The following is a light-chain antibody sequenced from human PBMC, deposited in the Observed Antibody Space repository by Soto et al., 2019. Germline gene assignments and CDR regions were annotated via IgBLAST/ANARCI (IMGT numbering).Light chain of an antibody. CDR3: QTYHSAPRAFT. CDR1: QGISNY. CDR2: AAS. V-gene: IGKV1-27*01. J-gene: IGKJ3*01. Sequence: DIQMTQSPSSLSASVGDRVTITCRASQGISNYLAWYQQKPGKVPKLLIYAASTLQTVVPSRFSGSGSGTDFTLTINSLQPEDVAASYCQTYHSAPRAFTFGPGTKVEIK.